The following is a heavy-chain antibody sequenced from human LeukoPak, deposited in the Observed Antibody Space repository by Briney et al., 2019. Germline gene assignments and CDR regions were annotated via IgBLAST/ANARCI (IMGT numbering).Heavy chain of an antibody. D-gene: IGHD6-19*01. CDR3: ARATPGYSSGWYEGPEAFDI. CDR1: GYSISSGYY. J-gene: IGHJ3*02. Sequence: SETLSLTCTVSGYSISSGYYWGGIRPPPGKGLEWIGSIYHSGSTYYNPSLKSRVTISVDTSKNQFSLKLSSVTAADTAVYYSARATPGYSSGWYEGPEAFDIGGQGTMVTVSS. V-gene: IGHV4-38-2*02. CDR2: IYHSGST.